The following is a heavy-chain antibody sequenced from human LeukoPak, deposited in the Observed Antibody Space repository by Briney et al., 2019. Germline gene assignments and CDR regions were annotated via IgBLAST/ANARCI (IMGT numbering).Heavy chain of an antibody. CDR3: ARWGGVGMDV. Sequence: WAPVTVSCTASGYTFTSYYIHWVRQAPGQGLEWMGIINPSGGSTSYAQKFQGRVIMTRDTSTSTVYMELSSLRSEDLAVYYCARWGGVGMDVWGQGTTLIVSS. CDR1: GYTFTSYY. V-gene: IGHV1-46*01. J-gene: IGHJ6*02. D-gene: IGHD2-8*01. CDR2: INPSGGST.